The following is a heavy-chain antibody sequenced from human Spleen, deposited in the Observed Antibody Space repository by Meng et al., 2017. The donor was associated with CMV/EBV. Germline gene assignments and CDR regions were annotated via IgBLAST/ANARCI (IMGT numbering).Heavy chain of an antibody. CDR1: GFTFSSFA. D-gene: IGHD3-16*01. V-gene: IGHV3-33*01. Sequence: GESLKISCTASGFTFSSFAMHWVRQAPGKGLEWVAVIWSDGSAQYYADSVRGRFTISRDNSKNTVYLQMNSLRAEDTAIYYCVRDGGRWDFDYWGQGTLVTVSS. CDR3: VRDGGRWDFDY. CDR2: IWSDGSAQ. J-gene: IGHJ4*02.